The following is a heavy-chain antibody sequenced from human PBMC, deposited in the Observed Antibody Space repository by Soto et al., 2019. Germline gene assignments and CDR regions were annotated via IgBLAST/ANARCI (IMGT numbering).Heavy chain of an antibody. Sequence: ASETLSLTCAVSGYPISSGYYWGWIRQPPGKGLEWIGSIYHSGSTYYNPSLKSRVTISVDTSKNQFSLKLSSVTAADTAVYYCARVVRTIFGVVTSMDVWGQGTTVTSP. CDR3: ARVVRTIFGVVTSMDV. CDR1: GYPISSGYY. CDR2: IYHSGST. D-gene: IGHD3-3*01. J-gene: IGHJ6*02. V-gene: IGHV4-38-2*01.